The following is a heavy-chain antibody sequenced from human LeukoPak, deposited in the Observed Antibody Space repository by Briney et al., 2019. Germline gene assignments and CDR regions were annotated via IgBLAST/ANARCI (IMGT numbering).Heavy chain of an antibody. CDR2: INRSGST. D-gene: IGHD6-6*01. CDR3: ARTYSSSSKSDY. Sequence: PSETLSLTCAVYGGSFSGYYWSWIRQPPGKGLEWIGEINRSGSTNYNPSLKSRVTISVDTSKNQFSLKLSSVTAADTAVYYCARTYSSSSKSDYWGQGTLVTVSS. J-gene: IGHJ4*02. V-gene: IGHV4-34*01. CDR1: GGSFSGYY.